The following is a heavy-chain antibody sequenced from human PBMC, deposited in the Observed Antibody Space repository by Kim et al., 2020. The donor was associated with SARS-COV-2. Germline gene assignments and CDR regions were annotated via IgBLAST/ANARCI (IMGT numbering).Heavy chain of an antibody. Sequence: GASLRLSCAASGFTFSSYAMHWVRQAPGKGLEWVAVISYDGSNKYYADSVKGRFTISRDNSKNTLYLQMNSLRAEDTAVYYCAKALLGYCGGDCYSIDYWGQGTLVTVSS. J-gene: IGHJ4*02. V-gene: IGHV3-30*18. D-gene: IGHD2-21*02. CDR1: GFTFSSYA. CDR3: AKALLGYCGGDCYSIDY. CDR2: ISYDGSNK.